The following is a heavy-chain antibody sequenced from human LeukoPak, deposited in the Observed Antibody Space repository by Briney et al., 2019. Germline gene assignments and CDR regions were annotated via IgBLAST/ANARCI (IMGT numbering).Heavy chain of an antibody. V-gene: IGHV4-59*08. CDR3: ARHRAYSSSSPFDY. CDR2: IYKTGST. CDR1: VGSISIWY. Sequence: SETLSLTCSVSVGSISIWYGSWIRQPRGEGVEWIGYIYKTGSTNYNPSLKSRVTLFVDMSTNQCSLRLSSVTAADTAVYYCARHRAYSSSSPFDYWGQRTLVTVSS. J-gene: IGHJ4*02. D-gene: IGHD6-6*01.